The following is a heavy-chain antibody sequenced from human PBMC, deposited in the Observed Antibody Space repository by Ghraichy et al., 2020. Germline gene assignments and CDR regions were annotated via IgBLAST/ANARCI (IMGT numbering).Heavy chain of an antibody. CDR1: GGSFSGYY. CDR3: ARGRITMVQGVIPPAFDI. D-gene: IGHD3-10*01. Sequence: SETLSLTCAVYGGSFSGYYWSWIRQPPGKGLEWIGEINHSGSTNYNPSLKSRVTISVDTSKNQFSLKLSSVTAADTAVYYCARGRITMVQGVIPPAFDIWGQGTMVTVSS. V-gene: IGHV4-34*01. CDR2: INHSGST. J-gene: IGHJ3*02.